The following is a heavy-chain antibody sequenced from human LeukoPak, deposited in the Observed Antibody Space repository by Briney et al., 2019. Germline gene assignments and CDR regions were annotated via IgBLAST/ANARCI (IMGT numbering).Heavy chain of an antibody. V-gene: IGHV3-66*01. D-gene: IGHD5-18*01. Sequence: GGSLRLSCAASGFTVSSSYMSWVRQAPGKGLEWVSVIYSGGTTYYADSVKGRFTISRDNSKNTLYLQMNSLRVEDTAVYYCAREGYSYGPFDYWGQGNLVTVSS. CDR2: IYSGGTT. J-gene: IGHJ4*02. CDR1: GFTVSSSY. CDR3: AREGYSYGPFDY.